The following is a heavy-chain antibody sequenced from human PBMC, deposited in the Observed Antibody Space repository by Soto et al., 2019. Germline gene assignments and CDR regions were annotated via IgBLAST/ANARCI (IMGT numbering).Heavy chain of an antibody. D-gene: IGHD1-26*01. CDR3: ARVGLGAFDAFDV. J-gene: IGHJ3*01. CDR2: INSDGSSR. CDR1: GFTFSGYW. V-gene: IGHV3-74*01. Sequence: GGSLRLSCAASGFTFSGYWMHWVRQVPGKGLVWVSRINSDGSSRSYADSVKGRFTISRDNAKNTLHLQMNSLRAEDTAVYYCARVGLGAFDAFDVWGQGTLVTVSS.